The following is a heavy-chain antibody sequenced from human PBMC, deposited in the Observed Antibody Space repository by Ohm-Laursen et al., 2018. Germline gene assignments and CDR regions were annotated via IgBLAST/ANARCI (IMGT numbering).Heavy chain of an antibody. CDR1: GYTFISYD. J-gene: IGHJ3*02. D-gene: IGHD2-21*02. Sequence: ASVKVSCKASGYTFISYDIDWVRQATGQGLEWMGRMNPNIGKTGYAQKFQGRVTMTTNTSVNTAYMELSSLTFEDTAVYYCAVAYCGGDCYKSGAFDIWGQGTMVTVSS. CDR2: MNPNIGKT. V-gene: IGHV1-8*01. CDR3: AVAYCGGDCYKSGAFDI.